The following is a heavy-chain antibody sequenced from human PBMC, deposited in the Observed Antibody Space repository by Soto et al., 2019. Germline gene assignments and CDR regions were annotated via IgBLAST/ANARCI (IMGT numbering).Heavy chain of an antibody. D-gene: IGHD2-2*01. J-gene: IGHJ6*02. CDR1: GYTLTELS. CDR3: ATATLYCSSTSCYRGYYYYGMDV. V-gene: IGHV1-24*01. Sequence: ASVKVSCKVSGYTLTELSMHWVRQAPGKGLEWMGGFDPEDGETIYAQKFQGRVTMTEDTSTDTAYMELSSLRSEDTAVYYCATATLYCSSTSCYRGYYYYGMDVWGQGTTVTVSS. CDR2: FDPEDGET.